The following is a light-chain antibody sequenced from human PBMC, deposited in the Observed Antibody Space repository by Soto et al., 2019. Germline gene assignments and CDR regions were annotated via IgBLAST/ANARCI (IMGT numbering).Light chain of an antibody. CDR2: DAS. J-gene: IGKJ1*01. V-gene: IGKV1-5*01. CDR3: QQYNSL. Sequence: DIKMTQSPSTLSASVGDRVTITCRASQTLSTWLAWYQHKPGKAPNLLIYDASTLMSGVPSRFSGSGSGTEFTLTISSLQPDDFATYYCQQYNSLFGEGTKVDNK. CDR1: QTLSTW.